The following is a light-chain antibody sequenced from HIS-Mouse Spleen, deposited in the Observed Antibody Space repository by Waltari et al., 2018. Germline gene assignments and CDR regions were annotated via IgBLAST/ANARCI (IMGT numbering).Light chain of an antibody. V-gene: IGLV3-21*02. CDR2: DDSDRHTPGLAPWLVGYYVG. J-gene: IGLJ1*01. Sequence: SYVLTQPPSVSVAPGQTARITCGGNNIGSKSVHWYQQKPGQAPVLVVEDDSDRHTPGLAPWLVGYYVGDRPAGFPERCSGSNSGNTATLTISMVEAGDEADYYCQVWDSSSDHYVFGTGTKVTVL. CDR1: NIGSKS. CDR3: QVWDSSSDHYV.